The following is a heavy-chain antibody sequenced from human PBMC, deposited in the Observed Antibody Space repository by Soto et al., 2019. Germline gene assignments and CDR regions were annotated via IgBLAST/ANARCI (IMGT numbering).Heavy chain of an antibody. V-gene: IGHV4-34*01. Sequence: QVQLQQWGAGLLKPSETLSLTCAVYGGSFSGYYWSWIRQPPGKGLEWIGEINHSGSTNYNPSLKSRVTISVDTSKNQFSLKLSFVTAADTAVYYCARGSTYYYGSGSYYFWYFDLWGRGTLVTVSS. D-gene: IGHD3-10*01. CDR3: ARGSTYYYGSGSYYFWYFDL. J-gene: IGHJ2*01. CDR1: GGSFSGYY. CDR2: INHSGST.